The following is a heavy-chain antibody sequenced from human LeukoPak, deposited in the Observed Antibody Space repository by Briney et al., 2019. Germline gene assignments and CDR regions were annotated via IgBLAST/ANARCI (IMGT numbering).Heavy chain of an antibody. Sequence: GGSLRLFCAASGFIFNTYNMNWVRQAPGKGLEWVASIRQDGNEYSYVDSVKGRFTISRDNAKNTLYLQLDTLRAGDTAVYYCARALYNAYDHAYWGQGTLATVSS. CDR1: GFIFNTYN. CDR3: ARALYNAYDHAY. V-gene: IGHV3-7*05. CDR2: IRQDGNEY. D-gene: IGHD5-12*01. J-gene: IGHJ4*02.